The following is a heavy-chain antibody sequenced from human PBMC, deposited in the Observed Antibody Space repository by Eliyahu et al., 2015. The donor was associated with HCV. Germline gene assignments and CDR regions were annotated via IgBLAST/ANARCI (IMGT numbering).Heavy chain of an antibody. Sequence: TLKESGPTLVKPTQTPTLTCTXSGXSLTXXXEGVGWIRQPPGKALEWLALIYWNDDYYYSPSLKTRLTITKDTSRNQVVLTMANMHPVDTATYYCAHRRSVPVAGTFFDSWGQGTRVTVSS. CDR1: GXSLTXXXEG. D-gene: IGHD6-19*01. CDR3: AHRRSVPVAGTFFDS. V-gene: IGHV2-5*01. CDR2: IYWNDDY. J-gene: IGHJ5*01.